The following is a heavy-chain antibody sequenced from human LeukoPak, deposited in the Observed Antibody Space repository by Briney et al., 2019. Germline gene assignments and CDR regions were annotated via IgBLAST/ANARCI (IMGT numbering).Heavy chain of an antibody. J-gene: IGHJ3*01. CDR1: VGSIRSYC. V-gene: IGHV4-59*08. CDR3: ARQPDGNAFEL. CDR2: IYDSGST. Sequence: SETLSLTCSVSVGSIRSYCGSWIRHPPGGGLEWIAYIYDSGSTNYNPSLKSRVTISVDTSKNQCSLKLSSVTAADTAVYYCARQPDGNAFELWGQGTKVTVPS.